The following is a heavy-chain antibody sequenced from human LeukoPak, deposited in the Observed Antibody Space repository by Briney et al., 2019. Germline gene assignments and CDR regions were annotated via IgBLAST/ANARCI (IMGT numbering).Heavy chain of an antibody. D-gene: IGHD3-9*01. CDR2: INHSGST. CDR1: GGSFSGYY. V-gene: IGHV4-34*01. CDR3: ARVADYDILTGPFDY. Sequence: KPSETLSLTCAVYGGSFSGYYWSWIRQPPGKGLEWIGEINHSGSTNYNPSLKSRVTISVDTSKNQFSLKLSSVTAADTAVYYCARVADYDILTGPFDYWGQGTLVTVS. J-gene: IGHJ4*02.